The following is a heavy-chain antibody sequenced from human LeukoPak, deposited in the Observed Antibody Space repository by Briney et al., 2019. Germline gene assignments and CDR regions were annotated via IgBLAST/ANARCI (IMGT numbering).Heavy chain of an antibody. J-gene: IGHJ4*02. CDR2: IIPIFGTA. CDR1: GGTFSSYA. V-gene: IGHV1-69*06. Sequence: SVKVSCKASGGTFSSYAISWVRQAPGQGLEWMGGIIPIFGTANYAQKFQGRVTITADKSSTTVYMELSSLRSEDTAVYYCARDPVIGYSYGFFDYWGQGTLVTVPS. CDR3: ARDPVIGYSYGFFDY. D-gene: IGHD5-18*01.